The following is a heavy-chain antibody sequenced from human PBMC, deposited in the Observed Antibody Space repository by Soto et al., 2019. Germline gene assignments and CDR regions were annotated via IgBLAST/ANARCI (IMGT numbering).Heavy chain of an antibody. V-gene: IGHV4-39*01. D-gene: IGHD4-17*01. CDR3: ARLTTVVTPVDY. Sequence: QLQLQESGPGLVKPSETLSLTCTVSGGSISSSSYYWGWIRQPPGKGLEWIGSIYYSGSTYYNPSPKSGVTISVDTSKNQFSLKLGSVTAADTAVYYCARLTTVVTPVDYWGQGTLVTVSS. CDR1: GGSISSSSYY. CDR2: IYYSGST. J-gene: IGHJ4*02.